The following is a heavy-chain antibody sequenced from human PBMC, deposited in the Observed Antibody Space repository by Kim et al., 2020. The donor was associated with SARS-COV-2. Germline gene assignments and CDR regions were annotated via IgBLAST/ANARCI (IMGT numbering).Heavy chain of an antibody. CDR1: GGSIDNYY. D-gene: IGHD3-10*01. CDR3: GRGGWYYGSGSRNFDY. J-gene: IGHJ4*02. Sequence: SETLSLTCTVSGGSIDNYYWNWLRQPPGRGLEWIGYVYYNGFTLYNPPLKSRVTISVDTSKNHFSLKINALTTADTAVYYCGRGGWYYGSGSRNFDYWGRGTLVTVSS. CDR2: VYYNGFT. V-gene: IGHV4-59*13.